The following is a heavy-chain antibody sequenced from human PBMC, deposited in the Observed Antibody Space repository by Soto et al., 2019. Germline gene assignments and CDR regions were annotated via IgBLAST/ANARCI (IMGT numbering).Heavy chain of an antibody. CDR2: INPNSGGT. CDR3: ARVRYYDFWSGYYNGRSPFDI. D-gene: IGHD3-3*01. CDR1: GYTFTGYY. V-gene: IGHV1-2*02. J-gene: IGHJ3*02. Sequence: ASVKVSCKASGYTFTGYYMHWVRQAPGQGLEWMGWINPNSGGTNYAQKFQGRVTMTRDTSVSTAYMELSRLRSDDTAVYYCARVRYYDFWSGYYNGRSPFDIWGQGTMVTVSS.